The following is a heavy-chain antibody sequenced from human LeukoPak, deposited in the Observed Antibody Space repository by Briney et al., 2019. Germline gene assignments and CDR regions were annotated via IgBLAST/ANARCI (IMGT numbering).Heavy chain of an antibody. D-gene: IGHD3-3*01. J-gene: IGHJ4*02. Sequence: PGRSLRFSYAASGFTFSSYGMHWVRQAPGKGLEWVAVIWYDGSNKYYADSVKGRFTISRDNSKNTLYVQMNSLRAEDTAVYYCARDPAKFWSGHDYWGQGTLVTVSS. CDR3: ARDPAKFWSGHDY. CDR1: GFTFSSYG. V-gene: IGHV3-33*01. CDR2: IWYDGSNK.